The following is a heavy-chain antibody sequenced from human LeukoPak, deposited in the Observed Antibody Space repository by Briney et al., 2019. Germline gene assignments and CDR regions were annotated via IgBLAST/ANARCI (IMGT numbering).Heavy chain of an antibody. CDR2: IYYSGST. D-gene: IGHD3-10*01. J-gene: IGHJ6*02. V-gene: IGHV4-59*01. Sequence: SETLSLTCTVSGGSISSYYWSWIRQPPGKGLEWIGYIYYSGSTNYNPSLKSRVTISVDTSKNQFSLKLSSVTAADTAVYYCARLPYGRDYYYGMDVWGQGTTVTVSS. CDR3: ARLPYGRDYYYGMDV. CDR1: GGSISSYY.